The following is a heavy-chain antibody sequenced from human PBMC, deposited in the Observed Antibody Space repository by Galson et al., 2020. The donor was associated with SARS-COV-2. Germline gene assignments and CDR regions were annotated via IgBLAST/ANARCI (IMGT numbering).Heavy chain of an antibody. Sequence: LTCAASGFTFSSYAMSWVRQAPGKGLEWVSAISGSGGSTYYADSVKGRFTISRDNSKNTLYLQMNSLRAEDTAVYYCAKDFYGSGRDLYYYGMDVWGQGTTVTVSS. J-gene: IGHJ6*02. CDR3: AKDFYGSGRDLYYYGMDV. CDR2: ISGSGGST. D-gene: IGHD3-10*01. V-gene: IGHV3-23*01. CDR1: GFTFSSYA.